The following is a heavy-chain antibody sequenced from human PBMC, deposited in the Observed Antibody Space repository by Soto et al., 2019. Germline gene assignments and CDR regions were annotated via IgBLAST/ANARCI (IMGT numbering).Heavy chain of an antibody. CDR2: ISSSGSTI. J-gene: IGHJ6*02. V-gene: IGHV3-48*03. D-gene: IGHD4-4*01. CDR1: GFTFSSYE. Sequence: EVQLVESGGGLVQPGGSLRLSCAASGFTFSSYEMNWVRQAPGKGLEWVSYISSSGSTIYYADSVKGRFTISRDNAKNSLYLQINSLRAEDTAVYYCARFDYRYYYGMDVWGQGTTVTVSS. CDR3: ARFDYRYYYGMDV.